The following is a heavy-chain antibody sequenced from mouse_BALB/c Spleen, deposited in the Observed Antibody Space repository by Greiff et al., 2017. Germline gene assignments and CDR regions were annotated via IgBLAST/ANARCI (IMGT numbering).Heavy chain of an antibody. D-gene: IGHD2-4*01. V-gene: IGHV5-6-5*01. Sequence: EVKVVESGGGLVKPGGSLKLSCAASRFTFSSYAMSWVRQTPEKRLEWVASISSGGSTYYPDSVKGRFTISRDNARNILYLQMSSLRSEDTAMYYCARGDYDYDDGAWFAYWGQGTLVTVSA. CDR2: ISSGGST. CDR3: ARGDYDYDDGAWFAY. CDR1: RFTFSSYA. J-gene: IGHJ3*01.